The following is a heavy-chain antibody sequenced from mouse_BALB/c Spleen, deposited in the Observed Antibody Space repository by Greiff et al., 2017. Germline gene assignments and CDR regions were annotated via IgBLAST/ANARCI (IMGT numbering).Heavy chain of an antibody. Sequence: EVQGVESGGGLVKPGGSLKLSCAASGFTFSSYAMSWVRQTPEKRLEWVASISSGGSTYYPDSVRGRFTISRDNARNILYLQMSSLRSEDTAMYYCARGDEYVVPAWFAYWGQGTLVTVSA. CDR3: ARGDEYVVPAWFAY. CDR1: GFTFSSYA. CDR2: ISSGGST. J-gene: IGHJ3*01. V-gene: IGHV5-6-5*01. D-gene: IGHD5-1*01.